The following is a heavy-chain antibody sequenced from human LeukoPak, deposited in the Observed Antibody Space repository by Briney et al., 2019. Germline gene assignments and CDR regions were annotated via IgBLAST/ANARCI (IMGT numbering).Heavy chain of an antibody. Sequence: PGGSLRLSCAASGFIFNNYALMWLRQAPGKGLEWVSVIYSGGSTYYADSVKGRFTISRHNSKNTLYLQMNSLRAEDTAVYYCARGGAAGGGYFDYWGQGTLVTVSS. CDR3: ARGGAAGGGYFDY. CDR2: IYSGGST. CDR1: GFIFNNYA. V-gene: IGHV3-53*04. D-gene: IGHD6-13*01. J-gene: IGHJ4*02.